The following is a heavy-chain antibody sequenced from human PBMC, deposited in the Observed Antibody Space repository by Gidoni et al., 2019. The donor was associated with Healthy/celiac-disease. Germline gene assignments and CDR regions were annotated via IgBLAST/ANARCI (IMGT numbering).Heavy chain of an antibody. V-gene: IGHV3-23*01. D-gene: IGHD2-15*01. CDR2: IIGSGGST. CDR3: AKLPCSGGSCHGVAFDI. Sequence: EVQLLESGGGSVQPGGSLRLSCAPSGFTFSSYAMSWVRPALGKGLEKVSAIIGSGGSTYDADSVKGRFTIARDNSKNTMYLQMNSLRAEDTAVYYCAKLPCSGGSCHGVAFDIWGQGTMVTISS. J-gene: IGHJ3*02. CDR1: GFTFSSYA.